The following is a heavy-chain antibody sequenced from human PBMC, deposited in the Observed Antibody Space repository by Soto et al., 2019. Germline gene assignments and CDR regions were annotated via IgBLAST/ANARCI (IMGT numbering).Heavy chain of an antibody. J-gene: IGHJ4*02. V-gene: IGHV1-8*01. CDR2: TNPKSGFT. CDR1: GYTFTRYD. Sequence: QVQLVQSGAEVKKPGASVKVSCKASGYTFTRYDINWVRQAPGQGLEWMGWTNPKSGFTGSAQKFQGRITXTRDSSRSTAYMELNSLRSEDTAVYYCARTDGDLDYWGQGTLVTVSS. CDR3: ARTDGDLDY. D-gene: IGHD4-17*01.